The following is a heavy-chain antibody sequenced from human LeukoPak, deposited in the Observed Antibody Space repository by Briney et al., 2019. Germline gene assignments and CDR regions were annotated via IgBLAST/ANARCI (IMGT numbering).Heavy chain of an antibody. J-gene: IGHJ5*02. CDR3: ARGGPITYTKLSSFDP. D-gene: IGHD3-16*01. Sequence: SETLSLTCTVSGGSISSYYWSWIRQPAGKGLEWIGRIYTSGSTNYNPSLKSRVTMSVDTSKNQFSLKLSSVTAADTAVYYCARGGPITYTKLSSFDPWGQGTLVTVSS. CDR1: GGSISSYY. CDR2: IYTSGST. V-gene: IGHV4-4*07.